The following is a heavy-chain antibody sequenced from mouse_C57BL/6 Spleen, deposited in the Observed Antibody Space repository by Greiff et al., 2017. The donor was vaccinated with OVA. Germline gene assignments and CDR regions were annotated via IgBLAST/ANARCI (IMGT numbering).Heavy chain of an antibody. CDR3: ARDAYYSNYEDFCCYALDY. J-gene: IGHJ4*01. D-gene: IGHD2-5*01. Sequence: QVQLQQPGAELVKPGASVKLSCKASGYTFTSYWMHWVKQRPGRGLEWIGRIDPNSGGTNYNEKFKSKATLTVDKSSSTAYMQLSSLTSEDSAVYYCARDAYYSNYEDFCCYALDYWGQGTSVTVSS. V-gene: IGHV1-72*01. CDR1: GYTFTSYW. CDR2: IDPNSGGT.